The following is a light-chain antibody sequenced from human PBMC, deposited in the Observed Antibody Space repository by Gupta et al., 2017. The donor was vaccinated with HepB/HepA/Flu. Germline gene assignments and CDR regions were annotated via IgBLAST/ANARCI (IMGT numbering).Light chain of an antibody. CDR2: LGS. CDR3: MQALLLECS. V-gene: IGKV2-28*01. Sequence: DIVMTQSPLSLPVTPGEPASISCRSSQSLLHSNGYNYLDWYLQKPGQSPQLLIYLGSNRASGVPDRFSGSGSGTDFTLKISRVEAEDVGVYYCMQALLLECSFGQGTKLEIK. CDR1: QSLLHSNGYNY. J-gene: IGKJ2*04.